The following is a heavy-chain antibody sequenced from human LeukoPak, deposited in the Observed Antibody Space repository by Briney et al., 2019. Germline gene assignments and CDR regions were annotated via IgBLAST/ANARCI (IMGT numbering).Heavy chain of an antibody. CDR1: GVSIRTYY. CDR3: ARTTRVTPDGRAEYFED. J-gene: IGHJ1*01. D-gene: IGHD4-11*01. CDR2: KSGAGRD. V-gene: IGHV4-59*03. Sequence: SETLSLTCTVSGVSIRTYYWSWLRQPPGKGLEWIGYKSGAGRDLCNPSLKSRVTISVDASENQFSLSLRSVTAADTAMYYCARTTRVTPDGRAEYFEDWGQGTLVIVSS.